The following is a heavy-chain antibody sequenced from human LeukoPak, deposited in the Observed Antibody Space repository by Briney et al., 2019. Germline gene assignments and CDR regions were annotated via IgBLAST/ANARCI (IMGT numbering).Heavy chain of an antibody. CDR2: ISGNSAFI. D-gene: IGHD6-19*01. V-gene: IGHV3-21*01. CDR1: GFTFNTYA. J-gene: IGHJ4*02. Sequence: GGSLRLSCAASGFTFNTYAMTWVRQAPGKGLEWVSSISGNSAFIYYADSVRGRFTISRDNAENSLYLQMSSLRAEDTAVYYCARGHTSGWSNFDCWGLGTLVTVSS. CDR3: ARGHTSGWSNFDC.